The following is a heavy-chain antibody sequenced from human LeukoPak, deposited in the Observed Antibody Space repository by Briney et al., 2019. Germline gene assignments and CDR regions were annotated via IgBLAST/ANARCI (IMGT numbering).Heavy chain of an antibody. CDR2: ISSSSTLI. D-gene: IGHD3-22*01. V-gene: IGHV3-21*01. CDR1: GFTFNSYS. J-gene: IGHJ3*02. Sequence: PGGSLRLSCAASGFTFNSYSMNWVRQAPGKGLEWVSSISSSSTLIYYADSMKGRFTISRDNAKNSLYLHMNSLRAEDTAVYYCASGYYYDSSGFQSHAFDIWGQGIMVTVSS. CDR3: ASGYYYDSSGFQSHAFDI.